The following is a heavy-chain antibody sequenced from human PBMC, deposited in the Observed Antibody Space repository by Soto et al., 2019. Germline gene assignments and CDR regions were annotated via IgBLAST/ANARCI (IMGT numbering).Heavy chain of an antibody. V-gene: IGHV4-59*01. CDR2: IYYSGST. CDR1: GGSISSYY. Sequence: TSETLSLTCTVSGGSISSYYWSWIRQPPGKGLEWIGYIYYSGSTNYNPSLKSRVTISVDTSKNQFSLRLSSVTAADTAVYYCARVFQPVNWFDPWGKGTLVTVAS. CDR3: ARVFQPVNWFDP. D-gene: IGHD3-9*01. J-gene: IGHJ5*02.